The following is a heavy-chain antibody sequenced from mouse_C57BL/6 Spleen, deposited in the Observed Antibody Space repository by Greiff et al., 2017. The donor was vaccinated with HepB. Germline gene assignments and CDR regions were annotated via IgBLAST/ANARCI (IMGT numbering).Heavy chain of an antibody. CDR3: ARTIYYDYDDGYFDY. CDR2: ISSGGSYT. Sequence: EVNVVESGGDLVKPGGSLKLSCAASGFTFSSYGMSWVRQTPDKRLEWVATISSGGSYTYYPDSVKGRFTISRDNAKNTLYLQMSSLKSEDTAMYYCARTIYYDYDDGYFDYWGQGTTLTVSS. CDR1: GFTFSSYG. V-gene: IGHV5-6*01. D-gene: IGHD2-4*01. J-gene: IGHJ2*01.